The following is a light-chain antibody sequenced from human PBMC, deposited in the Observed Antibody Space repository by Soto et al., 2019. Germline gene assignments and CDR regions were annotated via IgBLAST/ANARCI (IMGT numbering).Light chain of an antibody. CDR1: SSDVGGYNY. V-gene: IGLV2-14*01. CDR2: DVT. CDR3: SSYTSSSTPYV. J-gene: IGLJ1*01. Sequence: QSVLTQPASVSGSPGQSITISCTGTSSDVGGYNYASWYQQHPVKAPKLMIYDVTNRPSGVSDRFSGSKSGNTASLTISGLQAEDEADYYCSSYTSSSTPYVFGTGTKVTV.